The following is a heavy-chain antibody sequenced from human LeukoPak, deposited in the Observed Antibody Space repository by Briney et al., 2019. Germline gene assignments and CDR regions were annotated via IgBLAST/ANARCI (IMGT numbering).Heavy chain of an antibody. V-gene: IGHV3-64D*09. Sequence: GGSLRLSCPASGFTFSSYAMHWVRQAPGKGLEYVSAISSNGGSTYYADSVKGRFTISRDNSKNTLYLQMSSLRAEDTAVYYCVKVEYCSGGSCYFGYFQHWGQGTLVTVSS. CDR3: VKVEYCSGGSCYFGYFQH. J-gene: IGHJ1*01. D-gene: IGHD2-15*01. CDR1: GFTFSSYA. CDR2: ISSNGGST.